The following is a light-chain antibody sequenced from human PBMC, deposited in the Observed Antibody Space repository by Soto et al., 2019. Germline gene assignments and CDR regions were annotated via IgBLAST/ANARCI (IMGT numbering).Light chain of an antibody. V-gene: IGLV2-11*01. Sequence: QSVLTQPASVSGSPGQSVTISCTGASIGVNGYDSVSWYQQRPGEAPELMIFDVTYRPSGVSDRFSGSKSGNTASLTISGLQAEDEADYYCCSYAGSYTFPYVFGTGTKVTVL. CDR3: CSYAGSYTFPYV. J-gene: IGLJ1*01. CDR2: DVT. CDR1: SIGVNGYDS.